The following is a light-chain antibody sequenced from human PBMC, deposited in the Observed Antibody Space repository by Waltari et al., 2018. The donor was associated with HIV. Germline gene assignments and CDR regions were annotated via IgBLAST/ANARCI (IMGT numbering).Light chain of an antibody. Sequence: EIVLTQSPGTLSLSPGERVTLSCRVSESLSGSHLAWYQQKPGQTPRLLIYGASTRATGIPDRFSGSGSGTDFTLTISRLEPEDFAVYYCQQYGSSPFFGGGTKVEIK. CDR1: ESLSGSH. J-gene: IGKJ4*01. CDR2: GAS. V-gene: IGKV3-20*01. CDR3: QQYGSSPF.